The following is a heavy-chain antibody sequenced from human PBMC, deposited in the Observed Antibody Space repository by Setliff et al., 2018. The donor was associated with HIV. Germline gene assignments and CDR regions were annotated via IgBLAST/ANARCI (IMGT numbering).Heavy chain of an antibody. V-gene: IGHV1-46*01. CDR2: INPSGGRT. CDR3: VRSPGSFISTDSTEAGDY. D-gene: IGHD3-22*01. J-gene: IGHJ4*02. CDR1: GYTFPNYY. Sequence: ASVKVSCKASGYTFPNYYIHWVQQAPGPGLEWMGLINPSGGRTSYAQKFQGSLTMTRDTSRSTVYMELSSLRSEDTAVYYCVRSPGSFISTDSTEAGDYWGQGTLVTVSS.